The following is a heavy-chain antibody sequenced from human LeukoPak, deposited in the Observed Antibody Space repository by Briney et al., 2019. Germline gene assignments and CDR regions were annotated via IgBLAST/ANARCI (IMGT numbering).Heavy chain of an antibody. D-gene: IGHD5-18*01. CDR2: IKNDGRTT. Sequence: PGGSLRLSCAASGLTFSHFWMHWVRQAPGKGLVWVSLIKNDGRTTIYADSVKGRFTISRDNGKNTVYLQMNSLRTEDTAVYYCATGHNYGYEFWGQGTLVTVSS. CDR1: GLTFSHFW. J-gene: IGHJ4*02. V-gene: IGHV3-74*01. CDR3: ATGHNYGYEF.